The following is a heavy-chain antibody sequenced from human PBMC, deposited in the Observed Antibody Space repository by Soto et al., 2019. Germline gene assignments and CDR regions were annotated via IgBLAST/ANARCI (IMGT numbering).Heavy chain of an antibody. CDR3: ARRYCSGGSCYLYYFDC. Sequence: ASVKVSCKASGYTFTSYDINWVRQATGQGLEWMGWMNPNSDNTGYAQKFQGRVTMTRNTSISTAYMELSSLRSEDTAVYYCARRYCSGGSCYLYYFDCWGQGTLVTVSS. D-gene: IGHD2-15*01. CDR1: GYTFTSYD. CDR2: MNPNSDNT. J-gene: IGHJ4*02. V-gene: IGHV1-8*01.